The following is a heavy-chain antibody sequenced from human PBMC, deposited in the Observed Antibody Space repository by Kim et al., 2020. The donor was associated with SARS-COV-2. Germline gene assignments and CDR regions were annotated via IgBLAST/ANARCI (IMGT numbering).Heavy chain of an antibody. CDR3: ARERRGSSLYFDY. J-gene: IGHJ4*02. V-gene: IGHV4-59*13. CDR1: GGSISSYY. D-gene: IGHD6-13*01. CDR2: IYYSGST. Sequence: SETLSLTCTVSGGSISSYYWSWIRQPPGKGLEWIGYIYYSGSTNYNPSLKSRVTISVDTSKNQFSLKLSSVTAADTAVYYCARERRGSSLYFDYWGQGTLVTVSS.